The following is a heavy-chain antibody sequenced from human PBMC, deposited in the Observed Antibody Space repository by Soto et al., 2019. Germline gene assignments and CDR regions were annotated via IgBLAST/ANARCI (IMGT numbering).Heavy chain of an antibody. D-gene: IGHD3-10*01. CDR2: VYYSGST. Sequence: SETLSLTCTVSGGSISSYYWNWIRQPPGKGLEWIGYVYYSGSTNYNPSLRSRVSISVDTSKNQFSLKMSPVTAADTAVYYCARARSGSYSAFDIWGQGTMVTVSS. CDR1: GGSISSYY. V-gene: IGHV4-59*01. CDR3: ARARSGSYSAFDI. J-gene: IGHJ3*02.